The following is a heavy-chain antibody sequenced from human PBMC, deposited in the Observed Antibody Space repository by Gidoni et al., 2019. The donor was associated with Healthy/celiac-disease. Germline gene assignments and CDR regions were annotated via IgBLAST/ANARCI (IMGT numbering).Heavy chain of an antibody. D-gene: IGHD1-26*01. CDR2: ISGSGGST. Sequence: EVQLLESGGGLVQPGGSLRLSCAASGFTFSSYAMSWVRQAPGKGLERVSAISGSGGSTYYADSVKGRFTISRDNSKNTLYLQMNSLRAEDTAVYYCARVRVGATGFDYWGQGTLVTVSS. CDR3: ARVRVGATGFDY. CDR1: GFTFSSYA. J-gene: IGHJ4*02. V-gene: IGHV3-23*01.